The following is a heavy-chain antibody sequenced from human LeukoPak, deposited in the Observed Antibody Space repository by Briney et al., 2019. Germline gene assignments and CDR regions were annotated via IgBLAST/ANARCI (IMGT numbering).Heavy chain of an antibody. D-gene: IGHD6-19*01. V-gene: IGHV1-24*01. J-gene: IGHJ6*02. CDR3: ARDDPFWGSGWYSHYYYYYGMDV. Sequence: ASVKVSCKVSGYTLTELSMHWVRQAPGKGLEWMGGFDPEDGETIYAQKFQGRVTMTEDTSTDTAYMELSSLRSEDTAVYYCARDDPFWGSGWYSHYYYYYGMDVWGQGTTVTVSS. CDR2: FDPEDGET. CDR1: GYTLTELS.